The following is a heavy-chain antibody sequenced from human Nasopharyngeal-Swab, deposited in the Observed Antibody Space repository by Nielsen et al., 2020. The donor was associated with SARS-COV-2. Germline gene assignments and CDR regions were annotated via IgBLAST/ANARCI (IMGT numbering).Heavy chain of an antibody. D-gene: IGHD3-22*01. CDR1: GYTFTSYA. CDR2: IIPIFGTA. CDR3: ARGPVPYYYDSSGYYLD. Sequence: SVKVSCKASGYTFTSYAISWVRQAPGQGLEWMGGIIPIFGTANYAQKFQGRVTITADESTSTAYMELSSLRSEDTAVYYCARGPVPYYYDSSGYYLDWGQGTLVTVSS. V-gene: IGHV1-69*13. J-gene: IGHJ4*02.